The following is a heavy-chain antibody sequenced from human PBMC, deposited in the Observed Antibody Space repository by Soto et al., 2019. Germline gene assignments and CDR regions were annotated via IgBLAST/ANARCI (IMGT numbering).Heavy chain of an antibody. Sequence: GESLKISCKGSGYSFTSYWISWVRQMPGKGLKWMGRIDPSDSYTNYSPSFQGHVTISADKSISTAYLQWSSLKASDTAMYYCASTLAAAGTLYYYGMDVWGQGTTVTVSS. CDR2: IDPSDSYT. D-gene: IGHD6-13*01. V-gene: IGHV5-10-1*01. CDR3: ASTLAAAGTLYYYGMDV. CDR1: GYSFTSYW. J-gene: IGHJ6*02.